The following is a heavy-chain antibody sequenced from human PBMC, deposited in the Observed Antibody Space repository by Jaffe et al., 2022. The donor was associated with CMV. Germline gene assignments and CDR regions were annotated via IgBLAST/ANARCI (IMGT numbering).Heavy chain of an antibody. D-gene: IGHD4-4*01. V-gene: IGHV1-46*01. CDR3: ARERATGSYYYYYYGMDV. Sequence: QVQLVQSGAEVKKPGASVKVSCKASGYTFTSYYMHWVRQAPGQGLEWMGIINPSGGSTSYAQKFQGRVTMTRDTSTSTVYMELSSLRSEDTAVYYCARERATGSYYYYYYGMDVWGQGTTVTVSS. J-gene: IGHJ6*02. CDR1: GYTFTSYY. CDR2: INPSGGST.